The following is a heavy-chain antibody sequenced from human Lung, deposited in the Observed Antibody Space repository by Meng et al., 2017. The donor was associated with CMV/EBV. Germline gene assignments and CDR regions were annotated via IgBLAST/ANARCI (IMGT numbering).Heavy chain of an antibody. CDR2: ISSSGSTI. CDR3: AREGVYYDSSGYLDY. D-gene: IGHD3-22*01. CDR1: GFTFSSYE. J-gene: IGHJ4*02. V-gene: IGHV3-48*03. Sequence: SCAASGFTFSSYEMNWVRQVPGKGLEWVSYISSSGSTIYYADSVKGRFTISRDNAKNSLYLQMNSLRAEDTAVYYCAREGVYYDSSGYLDYWGQGTLVTVSS.